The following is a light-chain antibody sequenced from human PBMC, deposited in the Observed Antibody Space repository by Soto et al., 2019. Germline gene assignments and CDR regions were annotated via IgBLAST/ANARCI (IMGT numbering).Light chain of an antibody. Sequence: EIVMTQSPATLSVSPGERATLSCRASQSVSSNLAWYQQKPGQAPRLLIYGASTRATSIPARFSGSGSGTEFTLTISSLQPEDVATYYCQKYFGVPWTIGQGTKVEI. J-gene: IGKJ1*01. CDR3: QKYFGVPWT. CDR2: GAS. CDR1: QSVSSN. V-gene: IGKV3-15*01.